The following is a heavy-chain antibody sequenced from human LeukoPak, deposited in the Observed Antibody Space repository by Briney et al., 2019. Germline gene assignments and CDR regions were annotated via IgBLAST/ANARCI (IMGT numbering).Heavy chain of an antibody. CDR2: IRTGGDST. CDR3: VKDALWEAPH. D-gene: IGHD1-26*01. J-gene: IGHJ4*02. Sequence: GGSLRLSCAASGFTFSNFAMSWVRQAPGKGLAWVSAIRTGGDSTYYADSVKGRFTISRDNSKNTLSLQMNSLRAEDTAVYYCVKDALWEAPHWGQGTLVTVSS. V-gene: IGHV3-23*01. CDR1: GFTFSNFA.